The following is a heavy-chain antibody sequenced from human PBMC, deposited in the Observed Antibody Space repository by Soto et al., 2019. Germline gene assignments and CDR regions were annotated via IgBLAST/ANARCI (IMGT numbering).Heavy chain of an antibody. CDR2: IYYSGST. CDR3: ARQGIAAAGTAFDI. Sequence: SETLSLTCTVSGGSISSSSYYWGWIRQPPGKGLEWIGGIYYSGSTYYNPSLKSRVTISVDTSKNQFSLKLSSVTAADTAVYYCARQGIAAAGTAFDIWGQGTMVTVSS. V-gene: IGHV4-39*01. D-gene: IGHD6-13*01. J-gene: IGHJ3*02. CDR1: GGSISSSSYY.